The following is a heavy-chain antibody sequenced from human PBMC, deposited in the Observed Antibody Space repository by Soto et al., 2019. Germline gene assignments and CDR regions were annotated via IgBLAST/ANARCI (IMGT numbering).Heavy chain of an antibody. CDR2: ISSSGSTI. Sequence: EVQLVESGGGLVQPGGSLRLSCAASGFTFSSYEMNWVRQAPGKGLEWVSYISSSGSTIYYADSVKGRFTISRDNAKNSLYLQMNSLRAEDTAVYYCARDSHAMTLGGNWFDPWGQGTLVTVSS. D-gene: IGHD3-16*01. CDR3: ARDSHAMTLGGNWFDP. J-gene: IGHJ5*02. CDR1: GFTFSSYE. V-gene: IGHV3-48*03.